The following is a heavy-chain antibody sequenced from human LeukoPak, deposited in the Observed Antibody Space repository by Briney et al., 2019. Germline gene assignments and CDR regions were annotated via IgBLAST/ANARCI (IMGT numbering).Heavy chain of an antibody. V-gene: IGHV4-61*02. CDR1: GGSVSGGSFY. Sequence: SETLSLTCTVSGGSVSGGSFYWTWIRQPAGKGLEWIGRIYTSGNTNYNPSLKSRVIISVDTSKNQFSLKLSSVTAADTAVYYCARGLSGFWNNYDDYWGQGTLVTVSS. J-gene: IGHJ4*02. D-gene: IGHD3-3*01. CDR2: IYTSGNT. CDR3: ARGLSGFWNNYDDY.